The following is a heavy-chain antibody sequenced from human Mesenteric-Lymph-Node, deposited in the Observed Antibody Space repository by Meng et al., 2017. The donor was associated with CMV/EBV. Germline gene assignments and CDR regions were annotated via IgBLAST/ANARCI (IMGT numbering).Heavy chain of an antibody. Sequence: QVQLVQSGAEVGKPGASVMVSCKASGYTFTDFYIHWVRQAPGQGLEWMGRINPNSGASNSAQNFQGRVTMTRDTSISTAYMELGRLTSDDTAVYYCARDNVNPEGFDPWGQGTLVTVSS. V-gene: IGHV1-2*06. J-gene: IGHJ5*02. CDR2: INPNSGAS. CDR1: GYTFTDFY. D-gene: IGHD2/OR15-2a*01. CDR3: ARDNVNPEGFDP.